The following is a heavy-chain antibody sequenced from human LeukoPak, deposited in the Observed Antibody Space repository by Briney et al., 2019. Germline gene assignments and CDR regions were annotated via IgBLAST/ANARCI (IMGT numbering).Heavy chain of an antibody. CDR3: ARAGSYYYYGMDV. Sequence: SETLSLTCAVSGGSISSGGYSWSWIRQPPGKGLEWIGYIYHSGSTYYNPSLKSRVTISVDRSKNQFSLKLSSVTATDTAVYYCARAGSYYYYGMDVWGQGTTVTVSS. CDR1: GGSISSGGYS. J-gene: IGHJ6*02. D-gene: IGHD3-10*01. CDR2: IYHSGST. V-gene: IGHV4-30-2*01.